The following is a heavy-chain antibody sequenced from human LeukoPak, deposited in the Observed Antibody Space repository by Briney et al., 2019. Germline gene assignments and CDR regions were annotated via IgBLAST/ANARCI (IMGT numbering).Heavy chain of an antibody. D-gene: IGHD6-19*01. CDR2: INPNSGGT. J-gene: IGHJ6*04. CDR3: ATSSGWYYYGMDV. Sequence: ASVKVSCKASGYTFTGYYMHWVRQAPGQGLEWMGWINPNSGGTNYAQKFQGWVIMTRDTSISTAYMELSRLRSDDTAVYYYATSSGWYYYGMDVWGKGTTVTVSS. CDR1: GYTFTGYY. V-gene: IGHV1-2*04.